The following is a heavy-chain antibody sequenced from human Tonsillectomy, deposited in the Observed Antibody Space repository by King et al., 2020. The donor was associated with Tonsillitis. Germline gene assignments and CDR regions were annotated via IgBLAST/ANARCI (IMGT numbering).Heavy chain of an antibody. CDR3: AKCSSSSCYFIDY. V-gene: IGHV3-30*02. Sequence: VQLVESGGGVVQPGGSLRLSCAASGFTFSNYGMHWVRQAPGKGLEWVAFIRYDETNKYYADSVKGRFTISRDNSKNTLYLKMNSLRVEDTAVYYCAKCSSSSCYFIDYWGQGTLVTVSS. D-gene: IGHD2-2*01. CDR2: IRYDETNK. CDR1: GFTFSNYG. J-gene: IGHJ4*02.